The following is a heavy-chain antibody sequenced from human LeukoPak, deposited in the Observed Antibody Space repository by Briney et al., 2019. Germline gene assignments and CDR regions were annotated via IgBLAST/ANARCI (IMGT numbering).Heavy chain of an antibody. CDR3: ARGSGYSYVQHDAFDI. CDR1: GFTFSSYW. CDR2: IKQDGSEK. Sequence: PGGSLRLSCAASGFTFSSYWMSWVRQAPGKGLEWVASIKQDGSEKYYVDSVKGRFTISRDNAKNSLYLQMNSLRAEDTAVYYCARGSGYSYVQHDAFDIWGQGTMVTVSS. V-gene: IGHV3-7*01. J-gene: IGHJ3*02. D-gene: IGHD5-18*01.